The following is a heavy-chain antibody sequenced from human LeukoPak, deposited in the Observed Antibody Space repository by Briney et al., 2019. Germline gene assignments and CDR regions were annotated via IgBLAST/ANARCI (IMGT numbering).Heavy chain of an antibody. CDR1: GGSISSYY. CDR2: IYYSGST. J-gene: IGHJ5*02. V-gene: IGHV4-59*01. CDR3: ARDARDQWLVGINWFDP. Sequence: SETLSLTCTVSGGSISSYYWSWTRQPPGKGLEWIGYIYYSGSTNYNPSLKSRVTISVDTSKNQFSLKLSSVTAADTAVYYCARDARDQWLVGINWFDPWGQGTLVTVSS. D-gene: IGHD6-19*01.